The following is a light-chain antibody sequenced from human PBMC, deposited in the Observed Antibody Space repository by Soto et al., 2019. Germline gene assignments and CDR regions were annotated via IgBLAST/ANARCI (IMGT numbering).Light chain of an antibody. J-gene: IGKJ4*01. CDR2: GAS. Sequence: EIVMTQSPATLSVSPGERATLSCRASQSVSSNLAWYQQKPGQAPRLLIYGASTRATGIPARFSGSGSGTEFTLTISSLQSEDFAVYCCQQYNNWPPLTFGGGTKVDI. CDR3: QQYNNWPPLT. CDR1: QSVSSN. V-gene: IGKV3-15*01.